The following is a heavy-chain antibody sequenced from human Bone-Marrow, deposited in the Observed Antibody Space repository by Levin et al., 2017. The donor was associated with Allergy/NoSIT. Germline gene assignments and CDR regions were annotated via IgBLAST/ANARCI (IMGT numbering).Heavy chain of an antibody. J-gene: IGHJ4*02. D-gene: IGHD1-26*01. CDR2: IKPDGSEK. CDR3: TRAGRPADY. Sequence: PGESLKISCVASGFTFRNYWMSWVRQAPGKGLEWVANIKPDGSEKYYVDSVEGRFTISRDNAKNSLYLQMNSLRAEDTAVYYCTRAGRPADYWGQGTLVTVSS. CDR1: GFTFRNYW. V-gene: IGHV3-7*01.